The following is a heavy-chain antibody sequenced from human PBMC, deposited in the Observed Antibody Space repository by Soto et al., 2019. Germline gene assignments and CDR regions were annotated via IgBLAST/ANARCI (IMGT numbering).Heavy chain of an antibody. V-gene: IGHV3-23*01. CDR1: GFSFSSYI. CDR2: ISESGVRT. D-gene: IGHD5-12*01. J-gene: IGHJ5*02. Sequence: GGSLRLSCAASGFSFSSYIMSWVRQAPGEGLEWVSSISESGVRTSYRDSVKGRFTISRDNSKNTLYLQMNSLTAEDVAVYYCANPIRYKGYLWGQGTLVTVPS. CDR3: ANPIRYKGYL.